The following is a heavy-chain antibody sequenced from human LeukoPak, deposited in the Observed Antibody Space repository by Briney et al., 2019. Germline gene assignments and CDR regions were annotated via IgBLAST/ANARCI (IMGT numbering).Heavy chain of an antibody. CDR2: IKQDGSQK. V-gene: IGHV3-7*01. CDR3: ARDLSGDYDFWSGYSP. CDR1: GCIFSSYW. D-gene: IGHD3-3*01. Sequence: GDSLRRSCAASGCIFSSYWMTWVRKAPGKGLELGAIIKQDGSQKYYVDSVKGRFTISRDNAKNSLYLQMNSLRAEDTAVYYCARDLSGDYDFWSGYSPWGQGTLVTVSS. J-gene: IGHJ4*02.